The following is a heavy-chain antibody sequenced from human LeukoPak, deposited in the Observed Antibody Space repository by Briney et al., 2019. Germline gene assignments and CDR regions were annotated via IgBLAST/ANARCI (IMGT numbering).Heavy chain of an antibody. Sequence: GGSLRLSFVASGLTLRSCWSNWVRQAPGKGLVGVSRINSDGSTTTYADSMKGRFTIPRDNAKNTLYLQMNSLRAEDTAVYYCAVKWTYDGFDIWGQGTMVTVSS. J-gene: IGHJ3*02. CDR1: GLTLRSCW. CDR2: INSDGSTT. CDR3: AVKWTYDGFDI. V-gene: IGHV3-74*01. D-gene: IGHD1-26*01.